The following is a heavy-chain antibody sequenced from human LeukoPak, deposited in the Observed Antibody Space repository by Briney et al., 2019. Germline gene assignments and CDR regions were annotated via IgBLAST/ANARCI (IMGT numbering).Heavy chain of an antibody. Sequence: ASVKVSCKASGYTFTNYYMHWVRQAPGQGLEWMGIINPSGGSTSYAQKFQGRVTMTRDTSTSTVYMELSSLRSEDTAVYYCAGSQSNDAGDYWGQGTLVTVSS. CDR2: INPSGGST. V-gene: IGHV1-46*01. CDR3: AGSQSNDAGDY. J-gene: IGHJ4*02. CDR1: GYTFTNYY. D-gene: IGHD1-1*01.